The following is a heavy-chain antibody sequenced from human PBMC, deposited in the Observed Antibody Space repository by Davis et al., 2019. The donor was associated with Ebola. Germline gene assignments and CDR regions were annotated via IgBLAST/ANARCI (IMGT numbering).Heavy chain of an antibody. J-gene: IGHJ4*02. CDR1: GYTFTSYA. Sequence: AASVKVSCKASGYTFTSYAMHWVRQAPGQRLEWMGWINAGNGNTKYSQKFQGRVTITRDTSASTAYMELSSLRSEDTAVYYCARDSRWLPYDYWGQGTLVTVSS. V-gene: IGHV1-3*01. CDR3: ARDSRWLPYDY. CDR2: INAGNGNT. D-gene: IGHD6-19*01.